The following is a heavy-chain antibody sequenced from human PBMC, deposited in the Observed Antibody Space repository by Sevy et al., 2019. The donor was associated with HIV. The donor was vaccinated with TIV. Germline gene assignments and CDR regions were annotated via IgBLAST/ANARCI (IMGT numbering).Heavy chain of an antibody. J-gene: IGHJ4*02. V-gene: IGHV1-8*01. CDR1: GYTFTNYE. D-gene: IGHD3-10*01. Sequence: VKVSCKASGYTFTNYEINWVRQATGQGLEWMGWMNPNSGKTGYAPQFHGRVTMTRNTSLNIAYLELSSLGSDDTAVYYCARDEQRPYYYGSGNMGHWGQGTLVTVSS. CDR3: ARDEQRPYYYGSGNMGH. CDR2: MNPNSGKT.